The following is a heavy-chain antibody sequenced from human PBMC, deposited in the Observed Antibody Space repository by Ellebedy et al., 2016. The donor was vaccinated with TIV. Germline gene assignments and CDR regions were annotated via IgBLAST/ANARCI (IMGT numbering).Heavy chain of an antibody. V-gene: IGHV1-18*01. CDR3: ARDRYNKRIAWFDP. Sequence: AASVKVSCKASGYSFGSYGISWVRQAPGQGLECLGWISGYNGNTNYAQKLQGRVTMTTDTSTSTAYMELRSLRSDDTAVYYCARDRYNKRIAWFDPWGQGTLVTVSS. CDR1: GYSFGSYG. D-gene: IGHD1-14*01. J-gene: IGHJ5*02. CDR2: ISGYNGNT.